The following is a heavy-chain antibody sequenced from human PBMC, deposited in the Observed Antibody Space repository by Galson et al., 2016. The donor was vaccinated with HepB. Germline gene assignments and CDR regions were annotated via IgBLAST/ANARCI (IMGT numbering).Heavy chain of an antibody. V-gene: IGHV1-46*01. CDR3: ARGTGTGGYFDY. D-gene: IGHD3/OR15-3a*01. CDR1: GYTFSAYY. Sequence: SVKVSCKASGYTFSAYYIHWVRQAPGQGLEWMGKINPRDGSTSDAQEFLGRVTMTRDRSTTTVYMELSNLKSDDTAVYYCARGTGTGGYFDYWSQGTLVTVTS. J-gene: IGHJ4*02. CDR2: INPRDGST.